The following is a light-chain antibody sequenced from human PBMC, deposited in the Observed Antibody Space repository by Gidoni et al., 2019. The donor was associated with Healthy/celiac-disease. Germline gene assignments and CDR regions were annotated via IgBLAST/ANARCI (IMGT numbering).Light chain of an antibody. CDR3: QQQGT. J-gene: IGKJ1*01. CDR1: QSISSW. CDR2: KAS. Sequence: DIQMTQSPSTLSASVGDRVTITCRASQSISSWLAWYQQKPGKAPKLLIYKASSLESGVPSGFSGSGSGTELTLTISSLQPDDFATYYCQQQGTFGQGTKVEIK. V-gene: IGKV1-5*03.